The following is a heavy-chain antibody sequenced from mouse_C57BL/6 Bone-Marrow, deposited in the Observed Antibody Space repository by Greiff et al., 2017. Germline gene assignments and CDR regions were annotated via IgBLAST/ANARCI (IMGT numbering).Heavy chain of an antibody. D-gene: IGHD5-1*01. CDR1: GFSFNTYA. V-gene: IGHV10-1*01. CDR3: VRHEYRDAY. J-gene: IGHJ3*01. Sequence: EVKLMESGGGLVQPKGSLKLSCAASGFSFNTYAMNWVRQAPGKGLEWVARIRSKSNNYATYYADSVKDRLTISRDDSESLLYLKMHNLKTEDTAMYYCVRHEYRDAYWGQGTLVTVSA. CDR2: IRSKSNNYAT.